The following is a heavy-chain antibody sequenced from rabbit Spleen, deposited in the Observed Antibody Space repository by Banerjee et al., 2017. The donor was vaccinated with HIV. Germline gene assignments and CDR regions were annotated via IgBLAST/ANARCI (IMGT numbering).Heavy chain of an antibody. CDR2: IYGGSSVNS. CDR1: RFTISSSNC. Sequence: SLEESGGDLVKPGASLTLTCKASRFTISSSNCICWVRQAPGKGLEWIACIYGGSSVNSYYASWAKGRFTISKTSSTTVTLQMTSLTAADTATYFCARDTGSSFSSYGMDLWGQGTLVTVS. D-gene: IGHD8-1*01. V-gene: IGHV1S40*01. CDR3: ARDTGSSFSSYGMDL. J-gene: IGHJ6*01.